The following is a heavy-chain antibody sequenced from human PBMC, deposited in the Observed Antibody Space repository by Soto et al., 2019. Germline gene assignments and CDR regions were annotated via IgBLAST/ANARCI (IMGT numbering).Heavy chain of an antibody. CDR3: ARYSNNWFQTEGMDV. Sequence: SGTLRLTCTASVFSIAAYSLRWIRQPAGKGLEWIVRIDTSGSTNYNPSLKSRVTMSVDSSKKQFSLKLNSVTAADTAVYYCARYSNNWFQTEGMDVWGQGTTVT. CDR2: IDTSGST. D-gene: IGHD6-13*01. J-gene: IGHJ6*02. V-gene: IGHV4-4*07. CDR1: VFSIAAYS.